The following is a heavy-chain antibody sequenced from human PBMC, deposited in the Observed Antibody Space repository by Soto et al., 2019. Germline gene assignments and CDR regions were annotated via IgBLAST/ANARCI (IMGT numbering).Heavy chain of an antibody. J-gene: IGHJ4*02. CDR2: INGGNGNT. CDR3: ARDLDASGSYYTDY. D-gene: IGHD3-10*01. CDR1: GYIFTSYA. Sequence: ASVEVSCKASGYIFTSYAMHWVRQAPGQRLEWMGWINGGNGNTKFSQKFQGRGTMTRGTSTGTGYMELRSLRSDDTAVYYCARDLDASGSYYTDYWGQGNLGTVSS. V-gene: IGHV1-3*01.